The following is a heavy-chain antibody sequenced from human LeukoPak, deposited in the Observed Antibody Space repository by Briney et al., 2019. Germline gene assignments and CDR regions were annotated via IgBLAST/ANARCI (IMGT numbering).Heavy chain of an antibody. D-gene: IGHD6-6*01. CDR2: INHSGST. CDR1: GGSFSGYY. V-gene: IGHV4-34*01. Sequence: SETLSLTCAVYGGSFSGYYWSWFRQPPGKGLEWIGEINHSGSTNYNPSLKSRVTISVDTSKNQFSLKLSSVTAADTAVYYCAREVAARIFYYGMDVWGQGTTVTVSS. J-gene: IGHJ6*02. CDR3: AREVAARIFYYGMDV.